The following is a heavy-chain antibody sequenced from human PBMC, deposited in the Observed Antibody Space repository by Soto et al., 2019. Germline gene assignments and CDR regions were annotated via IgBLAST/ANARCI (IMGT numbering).Heavy chain of an antibody. V-gene: IGHV1-18*01. J-gene: IGHJ6*02. CDR1: GYTFTSYG. Sequence: VASVKVSCKASGYTFTSYGISWVRQAPGQGLEWMGWISAYNGNTNHAQKLQGRVTMTTDTSTSTAYMELRSLRSDDTAVYYCARDIVVVPAAIVSGYYYYGMDVWGQGTTVTVSS. CDR3: ARDIVVVPAAIVSGYYYYGMDV. D-gene: IGHD2-2*02. CDR2: ISAYNGNT.